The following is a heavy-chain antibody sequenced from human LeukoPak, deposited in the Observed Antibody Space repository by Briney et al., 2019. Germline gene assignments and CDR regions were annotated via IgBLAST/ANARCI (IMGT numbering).Heavy chain of an antibody. V-gene: IGHV3-21*01. D-gene: IGHD2-2*01. Sequence: GGSLRLSCAASGFTFSSSGMHWVRQAPGKGLEWVSSISSSSSYIYYADSVKGRFTISRDNAKNSLYLQMNSLRVEDTAVYYCARGGIVPAAPFQHWGQGTLVTVSS. CDR2: ISSSSSYI. J-gene: IGHJ1*01. CDR3: ARGGIVPAAPFQH. CDR1: GFTFSSSG.